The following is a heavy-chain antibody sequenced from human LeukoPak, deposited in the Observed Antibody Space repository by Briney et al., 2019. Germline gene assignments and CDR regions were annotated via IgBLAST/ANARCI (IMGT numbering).Heavy chain of an antibody. CDR3: ARARVVAAPYGLDV. D-gene: IGHD2-15*01. CDR2: IYHSGST. CDR1: GYSISSGYY. Sequence: PSETLSLTCTVSGYSISSGYYWGWIRQPPGKGLEWIGSIYHSGSTYYNPSLKSRVTMSVDTSKNQFSLNLNSVTAADTAVYFCARARVVAAPYGLDVWGQGTTVTVSS. J-gene: IGHJ6*02. V-gene: IGHV4-38-2*02.